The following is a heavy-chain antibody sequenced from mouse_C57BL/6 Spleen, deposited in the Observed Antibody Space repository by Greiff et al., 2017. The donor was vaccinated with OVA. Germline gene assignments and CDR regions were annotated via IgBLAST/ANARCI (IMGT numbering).Heavy chain of an antibody. CDR1: GFTFSDYG. CDR3: AMRTTVVATDWYFDV. J-gene: IGHJ1*03. V-gene: IGHV5-17*01. D-gene: IGHD1-1*01. Sequence: EVMLVESGGGLVKPGGSLKLSCAASGFTFSDYGMHWVRQAPEKGLEWVAYISSGSSTIYYADTVKGRFTISRDNAKNTLFLQMTSLRSEDTAMYYCAMRTTVVATDWYFDVWGTGTTVTVSS. CDR2: ISSGSSTI.